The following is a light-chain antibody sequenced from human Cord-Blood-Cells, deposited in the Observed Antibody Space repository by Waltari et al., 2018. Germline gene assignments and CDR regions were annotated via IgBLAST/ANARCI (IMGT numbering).Light chain of an antibody. J-gene: IGKJ1*01. CDR2: AAS. V-gene: IGKV1-39*01. CDR1: QSISSY. CDR3: QQSYSTPT. Sequence: DIQMTQSPSSLSASVGDRVTITCRASQSISSYLNWYQQKPGKAPKLLIYAASSLQSGFPSSFSGSGSGTDFTLTISSLQPEDFATYYCQQSYSTPTFGQGTKVEIK.